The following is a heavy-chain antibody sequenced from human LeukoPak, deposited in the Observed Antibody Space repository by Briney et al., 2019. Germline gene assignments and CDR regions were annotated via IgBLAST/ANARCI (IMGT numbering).Heavy chain of an antibody. CDR2: IWYDGSNK. Sequence: GGSLRLSCAASGFTFSSYGMHWVRQAPGKGLEWVAVIWYDGSNKYYADSVKGRFPISRDNSKNTLYLQMNSLRAEDTAVYYCAKDRGAYYYDGSGYYPEYYFDYWGQGTLVTVSS. V-gene: IGHV3-33*06. CDR3: AKDRGAYYYDGSGYYPEYYFDY. J-gene: IGHJ4*02. CDR1: GFTFSSYG. D-gene: IGHD3-22*01.